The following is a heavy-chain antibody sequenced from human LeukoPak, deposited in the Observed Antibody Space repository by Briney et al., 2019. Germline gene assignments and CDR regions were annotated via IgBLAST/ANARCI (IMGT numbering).Heavy chain of an antibody. D-gene: IGHD6-13*01. J-gene: IGHJ5*02. CDR3: ARSPKRLSYSSGWSRWFDP. Sequence: SETLSLTCAVYGGSFSGYYWSWIRQPPGKGLEWIGEINHSGSTNYNPSPKSRVTISVDTSKNQFSLKLSSVTAADTAVYYCARSPKRLSYSSGWSRWFDPWGQGTLVTVSS. CDR2: INHSGST. CDR1: GGSFSGYY. V-gene: IGHV4-34*01.